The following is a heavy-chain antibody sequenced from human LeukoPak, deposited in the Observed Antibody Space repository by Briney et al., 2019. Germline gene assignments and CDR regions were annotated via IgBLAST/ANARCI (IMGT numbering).Heavy chain of an antibody. CDR1: GFTFSNAW. Sequence: GGSLRLSCAASGFTFSNAWMTWVRQAPGKGLEWVGRIKSKTDGETTDYAAPLKGRFTISRDDSKNTLYLQMNSLRAEDTAVYYCANWRFGGVYNWFDPWGQGTLVTVSS. D-gene: IGHD3-16*01. V-gene: IGHV3-15*01. CDR3: ANWRFGGVYNWFDP. J-gene: IGHJ5*02. CDR2: IKSKTDGETT.